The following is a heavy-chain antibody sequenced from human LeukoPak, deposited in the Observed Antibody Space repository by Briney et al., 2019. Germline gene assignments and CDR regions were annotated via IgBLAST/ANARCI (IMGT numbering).Heavy chain of an antibody. J-gene: IGHJ6*03. V-gene: IGHV5-51*01. CDR2: IYPGDSDT. CDR3: ARHLAAAGTNYYYYYMDV. D-gene: IGHD6-13*01. CDR1: GYGFTSYW. Sequence: GESLKISCKGSGYGFTSYWIGWVRQMPGKGLEWMGIIYPGDSDTRYSPSFQGQVTISADKSISTAYLQWSSLKASDTAMYYCARHLAAAGTNYYYYYMDVWDKRTTVTVSS.